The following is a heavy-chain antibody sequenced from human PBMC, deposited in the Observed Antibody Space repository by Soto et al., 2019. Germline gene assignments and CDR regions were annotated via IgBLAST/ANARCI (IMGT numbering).Heavy chain of an antibody. CDR2: IYYNGST. V-gene: IGHV4-59*01. Sequence: PSETLSLTCTVSGGSISGFYWSWIRQPPGKGLEWIGYIYYNGSTNYNPSPKSRVTISVDTSKNQFSLKLSSVTAADTSVYYCAMTYYDFWSGYWRWFDPWGQGTLVTVSS. D-gene: IGHD3-3*01. J-gene: IGHJ5*02. CDR3: AMTYYDFWSGYWRWFDP. CDR1: GGSISGFY.